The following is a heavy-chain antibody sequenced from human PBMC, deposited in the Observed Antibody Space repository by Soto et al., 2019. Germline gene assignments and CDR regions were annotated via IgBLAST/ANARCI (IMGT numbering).Heavy chain of an antibody. Sequence: GSLRLSCAASVFPFSCYRLNWVRPAPGKGPEWVSSISSSSSYIYYADSVKGRFTISRDNAKNSLYLQMDSLIAEDTAVYYCARAGGYYDILTGYYDQSNYYGMDVWGQGT. J-gene: IGHJ6*02. CDR3: ARAGGYYDILTGYYDQSNYYGMDV. CDR1: VFPFSCYR. D-gene: IGHD3-9*01. V-gene: IGHV3-21*01. CDR2: ISSSSSYI.